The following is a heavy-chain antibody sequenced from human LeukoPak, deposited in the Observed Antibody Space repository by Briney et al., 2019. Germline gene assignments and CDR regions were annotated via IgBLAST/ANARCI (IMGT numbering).Heavy chain of an antibody. D-gene: IGHD1-1*01. CDR3: AYGTGRFFNY. J-gene: IGHJ4*02. Sequence: GGSLRLSCAASGFTFSSSLMHWVRQGPGKGPVWVSLINCDGRSTNYADSVKGRFTISRDNAKNTLYLHMNSLRAEDTAVYYCAYGTGRFFNYWGQGTLVTVSS. CDR2: INCDGRST. CDR1: GFTFSSSL. V-gene: IGHV3-74*01.